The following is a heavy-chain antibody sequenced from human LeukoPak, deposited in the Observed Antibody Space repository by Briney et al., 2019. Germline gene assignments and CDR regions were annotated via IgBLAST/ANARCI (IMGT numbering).Heavy chain of an antibody. V-gene: IGHV3-66*02. CDR2: ISNDGDT. Sequence: GGSLRLSCAASGFTVSSNYMSWVRQGPGKGLECVSVISNDGDTYYADSVKGRFTISRDTSKNTLYLQMNSLSAEDTAVYYCAKDRDYDSSGSNWFDPWAQGTLVTVSS. D-gene: IGHD3-22*01. CDR1: GFTVSSNY. CDR3: AKDRDYDSSGSNWFDP. J-gene: IGHJ5*02.